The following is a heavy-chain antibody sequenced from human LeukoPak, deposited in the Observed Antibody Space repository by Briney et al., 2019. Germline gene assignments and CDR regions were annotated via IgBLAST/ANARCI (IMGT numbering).Heavy chain of an antibody. J-gene: IGHJ3*02. CDR2: IYYSGST. CDR3: ARLQYRGAFDI. V-gene: IGHV4-59*01. Sequence: PSETLSLTCTVSGGSISSYYWSWIRQPPGKGLEWIGYIYYSGSTNYNPSLKSRVTISVDTSKNQFSLKLSSVTAADTAVYYCARLQYRGAFDIWGQGTMVTVSS. CDR1: GGSISSYY. D-gene: IGHD4-11*01.